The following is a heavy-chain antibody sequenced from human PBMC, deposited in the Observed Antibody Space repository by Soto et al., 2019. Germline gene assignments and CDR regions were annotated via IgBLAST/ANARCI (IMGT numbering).Heavy chain of an antibody. CDR3: ARSYDFWSGLHYYYYYGMDV. Sequence: GSGPTLVNPTQTLTLTCTFSGFSLSTSGMCVSWIRQPPGKALEWLARIDWDDDKYYSTSLKTRLTISKDTSKNQVVLTMTNMDPVDTATYYFARSYDFWSGLHYYYYYGMDVWGQGTTVTVSS. D-gene: IGHD3-3*01. CDR2: IDWDDDK. V-gene: IGHV2-70*11. J-gene: IGHJ6*02. CDR1: GFSLSTSGMC.